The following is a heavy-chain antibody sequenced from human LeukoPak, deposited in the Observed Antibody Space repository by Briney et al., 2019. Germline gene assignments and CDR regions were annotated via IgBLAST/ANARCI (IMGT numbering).Heavy chain of an antibody. CDR2: INSSGGST. J-gene: IGHJ5*02. CDR3: ARARLRFPGWFDP. CDR1: GYTFTSYY. Sequence: ASVKVSCKASGYTFTSYYMHWVRQAPGQGLEWMGIINSSGGSTSYAQKFQGRVTMTRDTYTSTVYMELSSLRPEATAVYYCARARLRFPGWFDPWGQGTLVTVSS. V-gene: IGHV1-46*01. D-gene: IGHD3-3*01.